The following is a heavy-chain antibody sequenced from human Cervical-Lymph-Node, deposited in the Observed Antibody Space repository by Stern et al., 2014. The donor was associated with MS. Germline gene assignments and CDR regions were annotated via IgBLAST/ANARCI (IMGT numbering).Heavy chain of an antibody. V-gene: IGHV2-5*02. D-gene: IGHD3-16*02. CDR3: AHRRYDHIWGSYHSFGF. CDR1: GFSLSTSGVG. Sequence: QVTLKETGPTLVKPTQTLTLNCTFSGFSLSTSGVGVGWIRQSTGKALARLAPIYWDDDKRYSPSLESRLTITKDTSKNQVVLTMTNMDPVDTATYYCAHRRYDHIWGSYHSFGFWGQGTLVTVSS. CDR2: IYWDDDK. J-gene: IGHJ4*02.